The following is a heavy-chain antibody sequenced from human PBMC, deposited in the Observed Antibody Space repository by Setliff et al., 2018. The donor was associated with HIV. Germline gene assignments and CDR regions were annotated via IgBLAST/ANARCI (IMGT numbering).Heavy chain of an antibody. CDR2: ISAYNGKT. CDR1: GFPFSSYG. V-gene: IGHV1-18*01. J-gene: IGHJ6*03. D-gene: IGHD6-19*01. Sequence: ASVKVSCKASGFPFSSYGISWVRQAPGQGLEWMGWISAYNGKTEYAQNFQGRVTMTTDISTSTAWTSTSTAYMELRSLRSDDTAVYYCASCMAGHFYYYMDVWGKGTTVTVSS. CDR3: ASCMAGHFYYYMDV.